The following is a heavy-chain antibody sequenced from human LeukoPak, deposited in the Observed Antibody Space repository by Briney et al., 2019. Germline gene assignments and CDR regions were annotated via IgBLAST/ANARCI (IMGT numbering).Heavy chain of an antibody. CDR2: INHSGST. V-gene: IGHV4-34*01. CDR1: GGSFSGYY. J-gene: IGHJ4*02. Sequence: HPSETLSLTCAVYGGSFSGYYWSWIRQPPGKGLVWIGEINHSGSTNYNPSLKSRVTISVDTSKDQFSLKLSSVTAADTAVYYCARGLVVITKRFDYWGQGTLVTVSS. CDR3: ARGLVVITKRFDY. D-gene: IGHD3-22*01.